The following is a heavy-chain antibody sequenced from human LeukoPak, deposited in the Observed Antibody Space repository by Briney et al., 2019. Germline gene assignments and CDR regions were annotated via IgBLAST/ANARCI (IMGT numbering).Heavy chain of an antibody. Sequence: GGSLRLSCAASGFTFSSYWMHWVRQAPGKGLVWVSRINSDGSSTSYADSVKGRFTISRDNAKNTLYLQMNSLRAGDTAVYYCAKDPIFSGSYGVFDYWGLGTLVTVSS. CDR2: INSDGSST. CDR3: AKDPIFSGSYGVFDY. V-gene: IGHV3-74*01. J-gene: IGHJ4*02. CDR1: GFTFSSYW. D-gene: IGHD1-26*01.